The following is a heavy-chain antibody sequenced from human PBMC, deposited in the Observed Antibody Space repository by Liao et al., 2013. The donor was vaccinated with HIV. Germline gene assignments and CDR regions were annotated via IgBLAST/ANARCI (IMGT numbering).Heavy chain of an antibody. V-gene: IGHV4-30-4*01. D-gene: IGHD4-17*01. CDR2: IYYSGST. Sequence: QVHLQESGPGLVKPSETLSLTCTVSGGSISSYYWSWIRQPPGKGLEWIGYIYYSGSTYYNPSLRRRVTISVDTSKKQFSLRLNSVTAADTAIYFCATEGRGPTVTGGAFDVWGQGTMVTVSS. CDR1: GGSISSYY. J-gene: IGHJ3*01. CDR3: ATEGRGPTVTGGAFDV.